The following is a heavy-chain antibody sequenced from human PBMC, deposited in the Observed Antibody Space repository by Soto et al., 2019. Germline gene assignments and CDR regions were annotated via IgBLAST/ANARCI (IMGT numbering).Heavy chain of an antibody. CDR2: IHHDGST. V-gene: IGHV4-34*01. CDR1: GGSSSSHS. CDR3: ATYDVGTIIQDY. Sequence: ETLSLTCAISGGSSSSHSKSWVRQPPGKGLEWIGEIHHDGSTNYNPSLKSRVTISENTSKNHFSLELGSVTAADTAVYYCATYDVGTIIQDYWGQGTLVTVSS. J-gene: IGHJ4*02. D-gene: IGHD2-21*02.